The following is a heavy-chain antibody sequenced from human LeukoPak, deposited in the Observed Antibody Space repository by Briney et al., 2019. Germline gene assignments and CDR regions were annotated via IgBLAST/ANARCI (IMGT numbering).Heavy chain of an antibody. CDR3: ARRAAACPHRGCPFDS. CDR1: GDSISSSHW. J-gene: IGHJ4*02. CDR2: TYHSGGT. D-gene: IGHD6-13*01. Sequence: SETLSLTCSVSGDSISSSHWWSWVREAPGEGLEWIGETYHSGGTKYNPSLKSRVTISVDKSKNQFSLKGTSATAADTAVYYCARRAAACPHRGCPFDSWGQGTLVTVSS. V-gene: IGHV4-4*02.